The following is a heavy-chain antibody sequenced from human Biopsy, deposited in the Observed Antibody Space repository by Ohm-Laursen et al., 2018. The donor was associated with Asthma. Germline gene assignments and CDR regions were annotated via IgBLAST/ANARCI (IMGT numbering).Heavy chain of an antibody. CDR2: INWNGGST. D-gene: IGHD3-10*01. J-gene: IGHJ4*02. V-gene: IGHV3-20*04. Sequence: SLRLSCAASGFTFDDYGMSWVRQAPGKGLDWVSGINWNGGSTGYAGSVKGRFTISRDNSKNTLYLHMNSLRVEDTAVYYCARGLDYSGRSGFDYWGQGTLVTVSS. CDR1: GFTFDDYG. CDR3: ARGLDYSGRSGFDY.